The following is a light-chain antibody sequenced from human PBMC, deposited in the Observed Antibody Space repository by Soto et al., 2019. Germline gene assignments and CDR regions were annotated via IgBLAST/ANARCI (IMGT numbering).Light chain of an antibody. CDR1: SSDVGSFNL. V-gene: IGLV2-23*02. Sequence: QSVLTQPASVSGSPGQSIAISCTGTSSDVGSFNLVSWYQQHPGKAPKLLIYEVSERPSGVSNRLSGSKSGNTASLTISGLQPEDEADYYCCSYAGSLTVVFGGGTQLTVL. CDR2: EVS. CDR3: CSYAGSLTVV. J-gene: IGLJ2*01.